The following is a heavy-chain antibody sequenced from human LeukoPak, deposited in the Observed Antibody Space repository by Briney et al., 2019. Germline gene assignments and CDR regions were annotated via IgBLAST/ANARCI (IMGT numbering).Heavy chain of an antibody. J-gene: IGHJ4*02. Sequence: GGSLRLSCAASGFSFDDYAMHWVRQAPGKGLVWVSRINSDGSSTSYADSVKGRFTISRDNAKNTLYLQMNSLRAEDTAVYYCARGKTVSPFDYWGQGTLVTVSS. CDR2: INSDGSST. D-gene: IGHD3-10*01. CDR3: ARGKTVSPFDY. V-gene: IGHV3-74*01. CDR1: GFSFDDYA.